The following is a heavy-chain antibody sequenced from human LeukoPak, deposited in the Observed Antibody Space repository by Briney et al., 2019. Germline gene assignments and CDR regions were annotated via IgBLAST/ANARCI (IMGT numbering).Heavy chain of an antibody. J-gene: IGHJ6*03. CDR2: IYYSGST. D-gene: IGHD2-2*01. V-gene: IGHV4-39*01. Sequence: SETLSLTCTVSGGSISSSSYYWGWIRQPPGKGLEWIGSIYYSGSTYYNPSLKSRVTISVDTSKNQFSLKLSSVTAADTAVYYCARPVPAAPDYYYYYMDVWGKGTTVTVSS. CDR3: ARPVPAAPDYYYYYMDV. CDR1: GGSISSSSYY.